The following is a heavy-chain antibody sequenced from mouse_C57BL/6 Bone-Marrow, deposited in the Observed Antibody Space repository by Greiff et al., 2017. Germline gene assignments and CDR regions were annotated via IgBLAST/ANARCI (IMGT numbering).Heavy chain of an antibody. D-gene: IGHD2-3*01. Sequence: EVKLVESGGGLVQPGESLKLSCESNEYEFPSHDMSWVRKTPEKRLELVAAINSDGGSTYYPDTMERRFIISRDNTKKTLYLQMSSLRSEEPALYYCARQDGYYNFYAMDYWGQGTSVTVSS. CDR1: EYEFPSHD. CDR3: ARQDGYYNFYAMDY. J-gene: IGHJ4*01. V-gene: IGHV5-2*01. CDR2: INSDGGST.